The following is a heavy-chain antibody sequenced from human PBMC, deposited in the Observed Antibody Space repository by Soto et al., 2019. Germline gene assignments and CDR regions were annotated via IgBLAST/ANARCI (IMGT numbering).Heavy chain of an antibody. J-gene: IGHJ4*02. CDR2: ISSSSSTI. D-gene: IGHD6-19*01. Sequence: HPGGSLRLSCAASGFTFSSYSMNWVRQAPGKGLEWLSYISSSSSTIYYADSVKGRFTVSRDNAKNSLYLQMNSLSAEDTAVYYCATLWGLTVASSDYWGQGTLVTGSS. V-gene: IGHV3-48*01. CDR3: ATLWGLTVASSDY. CDR1: GFTFSSYS.